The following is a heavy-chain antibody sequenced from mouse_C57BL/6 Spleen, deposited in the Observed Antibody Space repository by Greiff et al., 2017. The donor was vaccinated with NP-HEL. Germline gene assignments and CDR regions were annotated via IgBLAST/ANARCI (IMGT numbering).Heavy chain of an antibody. CDR3: ARVGGLPHYYAMDY. D-gene: IGHD2-4*01. Sequence: VQLQQSGAELVRPGASVKLSCKASGYPFTDYYINWVKQRPGQGLEWIARIYPGSGNTYYNEKFKGKATLTAEKSSSTAYMQLSSLTSEDSAVYFCARVGGLPHYYAMDYWGQGTSVTVSS. CDR1: GYPFTDYY. V-gene: IGHV1-76*01. J-gene: IGHJ4*01. CDR2: IYPGSGNT.